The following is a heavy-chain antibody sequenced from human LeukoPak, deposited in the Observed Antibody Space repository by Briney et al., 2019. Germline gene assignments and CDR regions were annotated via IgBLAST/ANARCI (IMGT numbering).Heavy chain of an antibody. Sequence: GGSLRLSRAASGFIVSNTYMTWVRQTPGKGLEWVSVIYIIGSTFYADSVKGRFTISRDNSMNTVHLEMNSLRAEDTGIYYCARGLNYFPIDYWGQGTLVTVSS. CDR1: GFIVSNTY. V-gene: IGHV3-53*01. CDR3: ARGLNYFPIDY. J-gene: IGHJ4*02. CDR2: IYIIGST. D-gene: IGHD2/OR15-2a*01.